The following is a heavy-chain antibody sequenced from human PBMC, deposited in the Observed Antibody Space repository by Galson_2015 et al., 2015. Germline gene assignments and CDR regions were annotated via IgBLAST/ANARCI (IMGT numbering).Heavy chain of an antibody. J-gene: IGHJ6*02. CDR2: IIPILGIA. CDR1: GGTFSSYT. V-gene: IGHV1-69*02. CDR3: ANGGAAAERYYYYGMDV. D-gene: IGHD6-13*01. Sequence: SVKVSCKASGGTFSSYTISWVRQPPGQGLEWMGRIIPILGIANYAQKFQGRVTITADKSTSTAYMELSSLRSEDTAVYYCANGGAAAERYYYYGMDVWGQGTTVTVSS.